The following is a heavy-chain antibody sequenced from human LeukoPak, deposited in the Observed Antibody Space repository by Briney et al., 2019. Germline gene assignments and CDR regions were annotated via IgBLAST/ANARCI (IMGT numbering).Heavy chain of an antibody. CDR2: ISYDGSNK. V-gene: IGHV3-30-3*01. CDR1: GFTFSSYA. CDR3: ARDLNYYDSSGYSLGAFDI. Sequence: GGSLRLSCAASGFTFSSYAMHWVRQAPGKGLEWVAVISYDGSNKYYADSVKGRFTISRDNSKNTLYLQMNSLRAEDTAVYYCARDLNYYDSSGYSLGAFDIWGQGTMVTVSP. D-gene: IGHD3-22*01. J-gene: IGHJ3*02.